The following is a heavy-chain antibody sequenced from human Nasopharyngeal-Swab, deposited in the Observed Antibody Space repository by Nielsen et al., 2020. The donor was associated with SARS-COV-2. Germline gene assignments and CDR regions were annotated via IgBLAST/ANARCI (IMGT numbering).Heavy chain of an antibody. D-gene: IGHD6-6*01. Sequence: LSLTCAASGFTFSSYDMHWVRQAPGKGLEWVSGISWNSGSIGYADSVKGRFTISRDNAKNSLYLQMNSLRAEDMALYYCAKGSNLGNAFDIWGQGTMVTVSS. CDR2: ISWNSGSI. V-gene: IGHV3-9*03. CDR3: AKGSNLGNAFDI. CDR1: GFTFSSYD. J-gene: IGHJ3*02.